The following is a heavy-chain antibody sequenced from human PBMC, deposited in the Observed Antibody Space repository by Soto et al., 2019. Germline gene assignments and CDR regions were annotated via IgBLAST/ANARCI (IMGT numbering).Heavy chain of an antibody. CDR1: GFTFSSYA. D-gene: IGHD3-10*01. CDR3: AKRPYYGPGVWFDP. J-gene: IGHJ5*02. CDR2: ISGSGGST. V-gene: IGHV3-23*01. Sequence: PGGSLRLSCAASGFTFSSYAMSWVRQAPGKGLEWVSAISGSGGSTYYADSVKGRFTISRDNPKNTLYLQMNSLRAEDTAVYYCAKRPYYGPGVWFDPWGQGTLVTVSS.